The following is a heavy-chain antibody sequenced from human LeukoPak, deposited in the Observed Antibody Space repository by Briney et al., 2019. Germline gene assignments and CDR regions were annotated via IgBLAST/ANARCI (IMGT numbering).Heavy chain of an antibody. Sequence: GGSLRLSCAASGFTFSSYAMSWVRQAPGKGLEWVSAISGSGSTIYYADSVKGRFTLSRDNAKNSLYLQMNSLRAEDTAVYYCARTGGSYPYYFEYWGQGTLVTVSS. CDR2: ISGSGSTI. J-gene: IGHJ4*02. V-gene: IGHV3-48*03. CDR3: ARTGGSYPYYFEY. D-gene: IGHD1-26*01. CDR1: GFTFSSYA.